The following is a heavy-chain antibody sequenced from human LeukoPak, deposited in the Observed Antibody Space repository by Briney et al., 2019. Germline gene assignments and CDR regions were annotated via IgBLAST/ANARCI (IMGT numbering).Heavy chain of an antibody. CDR1: GDSVSSNSVT. CDR3: ARRLTQYDCFDP. CDR2: THYRSTWYN. D-gene: IGHD2-2*01. Sequence: SQTLSLTCAISGDSVSSNSVTWNWIRQSPSRGLEWLGRTHYRSTWYNDYAVSVRGRITVNPDTSKNQFSLHLNSVTPEDTAVYYCARRLTQYDCFDPWGQGTLVTVSS. J-gene: IGHJ5*02. V-gene: IGHV6-1*01.